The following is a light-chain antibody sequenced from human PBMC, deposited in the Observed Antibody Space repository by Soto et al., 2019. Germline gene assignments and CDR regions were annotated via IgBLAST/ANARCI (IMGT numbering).Light chain of an antibody. V-gene: IGKV1-39*01. CDR3: QQTYGLPRT. CDR1: QDIRNY. J-gene: IGKJ1*01. CDR2: ATS. Sequence: DIQMTQSPSSLSASVGDRVTITCRASQDIRNYFNWYQQKPGKATKLLIYATSTLQSGVPSRFSGSGSGTDFTLTITDLQPEDFASYFCQQTYGLPRTFGQGTKVDIK.